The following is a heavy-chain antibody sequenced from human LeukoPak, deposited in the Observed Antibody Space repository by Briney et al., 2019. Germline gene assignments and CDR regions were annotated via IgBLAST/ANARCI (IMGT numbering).Heavy chain of an antibody. CDR2: IWYDGSNK. CDR3: ARDRVPKRISVAGTVDY. J-gene: IGHJ4*02. CDR1: GFTFSSYG. D-gene: IGHD6-19*01. V-gene: IGHV3-33*01. Sequence: PGRSLRLSCAASGFTFSSYGMHWVRQAPGKGLEWVAVIWYDGSNKYYADSVKGRFTISRDNFKNTLYLQMNSLRAEDTAVYYCARDRVPKRISVAGTVDYWGQGTLVTV.